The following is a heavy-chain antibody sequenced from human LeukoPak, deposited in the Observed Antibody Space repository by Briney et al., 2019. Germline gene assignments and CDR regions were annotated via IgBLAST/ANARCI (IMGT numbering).Heavy chain of an antibody. CDR3: ARMMTTVTTGDY. CDR1: GFTFSSYA. Sequence: PGGSLRLSCAASGFTFSSYAMSWVRQAPGKGLEWVSSISGSGGSTYYADSVKGRFTISRDNSKNTLYLQMNSLRAEDTAVYYCARMMTTVTTGDYWGQGTLVTVSS. J-gene: IGHJ4*02. D-gene: IGHD4-17*01. V-gene: IGHV3-23*01. CDR2: ISGSGGST.